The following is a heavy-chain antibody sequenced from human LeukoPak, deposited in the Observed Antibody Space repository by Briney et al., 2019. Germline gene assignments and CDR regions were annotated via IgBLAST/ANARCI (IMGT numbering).Heavy chain of an antibody. CDR1: GGSISSYY. Sequence: PSETLSLTCTVSGGSISSYYWSWIRQPPGKGLEWIGYIYYSGSTNYNPSLKSRVTISVDTSKNQFSLKLSSVTAAGTAVYYCARDGKYYYGMDVWGQGTTVTVS. D-gene: IGHD1-14*01. CDR2: IYYSGST. CDR3: ARDGKYYYGMDV. J-gene: IGHJ6*02. V-gene: IGHV4-59*01.